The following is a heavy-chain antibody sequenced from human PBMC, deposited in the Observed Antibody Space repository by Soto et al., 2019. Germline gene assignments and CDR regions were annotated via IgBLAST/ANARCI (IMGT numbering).Heavy chain of an antibody. V-gene: IGHV1-3*01. J-gene: IGHJ3*02. CDR2: INAGNGNT. CDR3: TRSCSSTSCYENAYDI. CDR1: GYTFTNYD. Sequence: GTSVKGSCKASGYTFTNYDMHWVCQAPGQRLEWMGWINAGNGNTKYSQKFQGRVTITRDTSASTAYMELSSLRSEDTAVYYCTRSCSSTSCYENAYDIWGQGTMVTVSS. D-gene: IGHD2-2*01.